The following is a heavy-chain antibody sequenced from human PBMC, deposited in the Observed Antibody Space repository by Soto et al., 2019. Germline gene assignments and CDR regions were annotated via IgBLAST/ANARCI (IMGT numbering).Heavy chain of an antibody. CDR3: AKDSRQQLVSRGYRGYGMDV. CDR2: ISGSGGST. Sequence: HPGGSLRLSCAASGFTFSSYAMSWVRQAPGKGLEWVSAISGSGGSTYYADSVKGRFTISRDNSKNTLYLQMNSLRAEDTAVYYCAKDSRQQLVSRGYRGYGMDVWGQGTTVTVSS. J-gene: IGHJ6*02. V-gene: IGHV3-23*01. CDR1: GFTFSSYA. D-gene: IGHD6-13*01.